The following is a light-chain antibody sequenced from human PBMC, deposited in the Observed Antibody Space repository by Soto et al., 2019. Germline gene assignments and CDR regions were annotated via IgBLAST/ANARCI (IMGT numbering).Light chain of an antibody. CDR2: EVA. CDR3: CSYTTSSTLV. Sequence: QSALTQPASVSGSPGQSITISCTGSSSDIGAFNHVSWYQQHPGKAPQLIIYEVANRPPGLSIRFSASKSGNTASLTISGLQAEDEADYFCCSYTTSSTLVFGTGTKLTVL. V-gene: IGLV2-14*01. CDR1: SSDIGAFNH. J-gene: IGLJ1*01.